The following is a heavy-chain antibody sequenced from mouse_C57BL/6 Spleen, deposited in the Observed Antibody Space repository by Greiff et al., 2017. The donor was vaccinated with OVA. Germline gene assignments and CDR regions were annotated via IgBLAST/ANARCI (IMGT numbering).Heavy chain of an antibody. J-gene: IGHJ2*01. Sequence: QVQLQQSGAELARPGASVKLSCKASGYTFTSYGISWVQQRPGQGLEWIGEIYPRSGNTYYTEKFKGKATLTADKSSSTAYMELRSLTSEDSAVYFCARSRDTTVVAPFDYWGQGTTLTVSS. CDR1: GYTFTSYG. V-gene: IGHV1-81*01. D-gene: IGHD1-1*01. CDR3: ARSRDTTVVAPFDY. CDR2: IYPRSGNT.